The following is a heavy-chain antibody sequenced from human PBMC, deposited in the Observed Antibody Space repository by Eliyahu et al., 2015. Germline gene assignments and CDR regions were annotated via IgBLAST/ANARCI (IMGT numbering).Heavy chain of an antibody. CDR2: ISGSGGST. V-gene: IGHV3-23*01. CDR3: AKDHPLGYCSSTSCYGPSFAFDI. Sequence: EVQLLESGGGLVQPGGSLRLXCAASXFTFXXXXMSWVRRAPGKGLEWVSAISGSGGSTYYADSVKGRFTISRDNSKNTLYLQMNSLRAEDTAVYYCAKDHPLGYCSSTSCYGPSFAFDIWGQGTMVTVSS. CDR1: XFTFXXXX. D-gene: IGHD2-2*01. J-gene: IGHJ3*02.